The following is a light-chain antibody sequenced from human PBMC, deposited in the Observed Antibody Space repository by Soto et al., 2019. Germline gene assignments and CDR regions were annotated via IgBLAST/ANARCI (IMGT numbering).Light chain of an antibody. CDR2: GNS. Sequence: QSVLRQPPSVSGAPGQRVTISCNGSRSNIGAGYDVHWYQQLPGTAPKLLIYGNSNRPSGVPDRFSGSKSGTSASLAITGLQAEDEADYSCQSYDSSLSGSNVFGTGTKVT. V-gene: IGLV1-40*01. CDR3: QSYDSSLSGSNV. J-gene: IGLJ1*01. CDR1: RSNIGAGYD.